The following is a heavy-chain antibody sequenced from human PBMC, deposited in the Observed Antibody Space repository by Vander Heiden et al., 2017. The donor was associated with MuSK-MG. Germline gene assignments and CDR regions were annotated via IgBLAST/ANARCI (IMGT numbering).Heavy chain of an antibody. CDR3: ARSRPGYYFDY. J-gene: IGHJ4*02. V-gene: IGHV3-48*01. CDR2: ISSTSSTI. CDR1: GYTFSSHS. Sequence: EVQVVESGGGLVQPGGSLRLSCADSGYTFSSHSMIWFRQAPGRGLEWVSYISSTSSTIYYADSVKGRFTISRDNAKNSLYLQMNSLRAEDTAVYYCARSRPGYYFDYWGQGTLVTVSS.